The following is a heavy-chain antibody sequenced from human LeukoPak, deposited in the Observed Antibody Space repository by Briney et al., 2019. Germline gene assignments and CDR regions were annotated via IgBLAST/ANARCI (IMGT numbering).Heavy chain of an antibody. V-gene: IGHV3-7*01. CDR3: AREGAKRGYSGYDAMY. J-gene: IGHJ4*02. CDR1: GFTFSGYW. CDR2: IKQDGSEK. Sequence: GGSLRLSCAASGFTFSGYWMSWVRQAPGKGLEWVANIKQDGSEKYYVDSVKGRFTISRDNAKNSMYLEMNSLRAEDTAVYYCAREGAKRGYSGYDAMYWGQGTLVIVSS. D-gene: IGHD5-12*01.